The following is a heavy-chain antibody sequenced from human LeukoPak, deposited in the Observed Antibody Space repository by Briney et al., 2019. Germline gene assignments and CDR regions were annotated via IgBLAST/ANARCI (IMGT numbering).Heavy chain of an antibody. CDR1: AGSISISSYY. V-gene: IGHV4-39*07. J-gene: IGHJ4*02. CDR2: IYYSGST. Sequence: SPTLSLTCTVAAGSISISSYYWGWLRQPPGKGLQWIGSIYYSGSTYYNTSLKSRVTISVDPSKNQYSLKLSSVTAADTAVYYCARHRSKWLQSSFDYWGQGTLVTVSS. D-gene: IGHD5-24*01. CDR3: ARHRSKWLQSSFDY.